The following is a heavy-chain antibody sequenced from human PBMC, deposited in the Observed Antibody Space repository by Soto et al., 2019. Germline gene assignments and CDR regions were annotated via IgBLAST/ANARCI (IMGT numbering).Heavy chain of an antibody. CDR2: IYHSGST. CDR1: GGSISSGGYS. J-gene: IGHJ4*02. CDR3: ARGRAAMGTLTGGYFDY. Sequence: PSETLSLTCAVSGGSISSGGYSWSWIRQPPGKGLGWIGYIYHSGSTYYNPSLKSRVTISVDRSKNQFSLKLSSVTAADTAVYYCARGRAAMGTLTGGYFDYWGQGTLVTVPQ. V-gene: IGHV4-30-2*01. D-gene: IGHD5-18*01.